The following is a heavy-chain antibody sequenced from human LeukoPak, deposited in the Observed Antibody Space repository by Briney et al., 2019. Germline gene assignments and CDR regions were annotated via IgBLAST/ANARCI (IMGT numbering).Heavy chain of an antibody. Sequence: SETLSLTCTVSGGSISSSSYYWGWIRQPPGKGLEWIGSIYYSGSTYYNPSLKSRVTISVDTSKNQFSLKLSSVTAADTAVYYCARRRVYQPLSWFDPWGQGTLVTVSS. CDR2: IYYSGST. D-gene: IGHD2-2*01. J-gene: IGHJ5*02. V-gene: IGHV4-39*01. CDR1: GGSISSSSYY. CDR3: ARRRVYQPLSWFDP.